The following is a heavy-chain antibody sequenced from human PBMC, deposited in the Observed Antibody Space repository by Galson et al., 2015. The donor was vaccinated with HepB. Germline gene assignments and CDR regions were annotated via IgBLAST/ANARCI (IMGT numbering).Heavy chain of an antibody. CDR2: IIPIFGTA. CDR1: GGTFSSYA. CDR3: ARGIVIVPAPNYYMDV. V-gene: IGHV1-69*13. D-gene: IGHD2-2*01. J-gene: IGHJ6*03. Sequence: SVKVSCKASGGTFSSYAISWVRQAPGQGLEWMGGIIPIFGTANYAQKFQGRVTITADESTSTAYMELSSLRSEDTAVYYCARGIVIVPAPNYYMDVWGKGTTVTVSS.